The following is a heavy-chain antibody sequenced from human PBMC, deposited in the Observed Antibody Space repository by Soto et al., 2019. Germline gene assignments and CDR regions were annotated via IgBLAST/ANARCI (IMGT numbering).Heavy chain of an antibody. CDR2: ISYDGINK. D-gene: IGHD3-3*01. CDR3: ARDQRDSWSGNYFYYGMDV. Sequence: GGSLRLSCSASGFPFTNYVMHWVRQAPGKGLEWLAVISYDGINKYYADSVRGRFTISRDNSKNTLYLQMNTVTDEDTAVYFCARDQRDSWSGNYFYYGMDVWGQGTTVTVSS. CDR1: GFPFTNYV. V-gene: IGHV3-30-3*01. J-gene: IGHJ6*02.